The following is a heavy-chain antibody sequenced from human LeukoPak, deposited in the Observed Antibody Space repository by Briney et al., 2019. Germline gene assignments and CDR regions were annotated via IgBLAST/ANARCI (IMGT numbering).Heavy chain of an antibody. CDR2: INHSGST. V-gene: IGHV4-34*01. CDR1: GGSFSGYY. CDR3: ARMMKWSAAGIMLHDY. Sequence: SETLSLTCAVYGGSFSGYYWRWIRQPPGKGVEWIGEINHSGSTNYNPSLKSRVTISVDTTKNQYTLKLSSVTAADTAVYYCARMMKWSAAGIMLHDYWGQGTLVTVSS. D-gene: IGHD6-13*01. J-gene: IGHJ4*02.